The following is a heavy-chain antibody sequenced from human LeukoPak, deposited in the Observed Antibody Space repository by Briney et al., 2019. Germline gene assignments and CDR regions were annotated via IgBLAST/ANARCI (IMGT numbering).Heavy chain of an antibody. CDR1: GGSISSDH. Sequence: SETLSLTCTVSGGSISSDHWTWIRQPPGKGLEWIARISYSGSTNYNPSLKSRVTISLDSSKNQFSLRLSSVTPADTAAYYCASLPIDSSTGTFGWFDPWGQGTLVTVPS. CDR3: ASLPIDSSTGTFGWFDP. V-gene: IGHV4-59*01. J-gene: IGHJ5*02. CDR2: ISYSGST. D-gene: IGHD1-14*01.